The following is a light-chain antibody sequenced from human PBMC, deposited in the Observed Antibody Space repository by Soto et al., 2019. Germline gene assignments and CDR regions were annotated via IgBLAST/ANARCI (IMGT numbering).Light chain of an antibody. CDR2: DVS. V-gene: IGLV2-14*01. CDR1: SSDVGGYNY. CDR3: SSYTGSSTLYV. J-gene: IGLJ1*01. Sequence: QSVLTQPASVSGSPGQSITISCTGTSSDVGGYNYVSWYQQHPGKAPKLMIYDVSNRPSGVSNRFSGSKSGNTASLTISGLQAEDEADYYCSSYTGSSTLYVFVTGTKVTVL.